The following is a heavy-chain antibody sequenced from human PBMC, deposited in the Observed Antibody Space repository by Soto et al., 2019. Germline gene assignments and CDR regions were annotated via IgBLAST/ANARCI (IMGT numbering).Heavy chain of an antibody. CDR2: ISSNSAYI. CDR3: TRDASRDSSARGWFDP. D-gene: IGHD6-13*01. CDR1: VFTFRSFT. J-gene: IGHJ5*02. Sequence: GRSLRLSCASSVFTFRSFTMNWVRQAPGKGLEWVSTISSNSAYIYYTDALRGRFTISRDNAKNSLHLQMNSLRAEDTAVYYCTRDASRDSSARGWFDPWGPGTLVTVSS. V-gene: IGHV3-21*01.